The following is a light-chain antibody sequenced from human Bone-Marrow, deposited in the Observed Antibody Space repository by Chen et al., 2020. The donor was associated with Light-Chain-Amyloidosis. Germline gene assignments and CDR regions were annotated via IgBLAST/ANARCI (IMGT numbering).Light chain of an antibody. CDR2: EDD. V-gene: IGLV6-57*01. CDR3: EAYQGSSRGV. J-gene: IGLJ3*02. Sequence: NFMLTQPHSVSESPGKTVIISCTRSSGSIATNYVQWYQQRPGRSPPTVIYEDDQRPSGVPYRFCGALDRASNAAYLTLSGQKTEDEALGSGEAYQGSSRGVFGRGTKLTVL. CDR1: SGSIATNY.